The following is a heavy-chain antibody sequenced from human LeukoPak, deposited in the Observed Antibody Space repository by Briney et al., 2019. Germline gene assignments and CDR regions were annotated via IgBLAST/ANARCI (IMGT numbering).Heavy chain of an antibody. CDR3: ARVRTAAGIYYYYYYMDV. V-gene: IGHV4-39*07. J-gene: IGHJ6*03. CDR1: GGSISSSSYY. D-gene: IGHD6-13*01. CDR2: IYYSGST. Sequence: PSETLSLTCTVSGGSISSSSYYWGWIRQPPGKELEWIGSIYYSGSTYYNPSLKSRVTISVDTSKNQFSLKLSSVTAADTAVYYCARVRTAAGIYYYYYYMDVWGKGTTVTVSS.